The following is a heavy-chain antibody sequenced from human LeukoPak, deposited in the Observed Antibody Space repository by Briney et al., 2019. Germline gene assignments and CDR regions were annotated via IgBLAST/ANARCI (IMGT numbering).Heavy chain of an antibody. Sequence: GRSLRLSCAASGFTFSTYGMQWVRQAPGKGLEWVTLIWYDGTNKYYADSVKGRFTISRDNSKNTLYLQMNSLRAEDTAVYYCAKSPVVPAEDFYYYMDVWGKGTTVTVSS. CDR1: GFTFSTYG. V-gene: IGHV3-33*06. CDR2: IWYDGTNK. D-gene: IGHD2-2*01. J-gene: IGHJ6*03. CDR3: AKSPVVPAEDFYYYMDV.